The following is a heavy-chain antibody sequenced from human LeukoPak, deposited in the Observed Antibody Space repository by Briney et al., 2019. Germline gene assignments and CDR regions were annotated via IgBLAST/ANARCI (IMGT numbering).Heavy chain of an antibody. CDR2: IKEDGSEK. J-gene: IGHJ4*02. CDR1: GFTFSSYW. Sequence: GGSLRLSCAASGFTFSSYWMSWVRQAPGKGLEWVANIKEDGSEKYYVDSVKGRFTISRDNAKNSLYLQMNSLRAEDTAVYYCATPLDYYDSSGYHQGGDWGQGTLVTVSS. CDR3: ATPLDYYDSSGYHQGGD. D-gene: IGHD3-22*01. V-gene: IGHV3-7*03.